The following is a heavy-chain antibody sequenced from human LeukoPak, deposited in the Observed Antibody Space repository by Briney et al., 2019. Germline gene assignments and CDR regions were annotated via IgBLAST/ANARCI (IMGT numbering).Heavy chain of an antibody. CDR3: ARTAYWGGDCYSFDI. D-gene: IGHD2-21*02. V-gene: IGHV4-4*07. CDR2: IYTSGIT. Sequence: SETLSLTCTVSGGSISNYYWSWIRQPAGKGLEWIGRIYTSGITNYNPSLKSRLTMSIDTSKNQFSLKLSSVTAADTAVYYCARTAYWGGDCYSFDIWGQGTLLTVSP. J-gene: IGHJ4*02. CDR1: GGSISNYY.